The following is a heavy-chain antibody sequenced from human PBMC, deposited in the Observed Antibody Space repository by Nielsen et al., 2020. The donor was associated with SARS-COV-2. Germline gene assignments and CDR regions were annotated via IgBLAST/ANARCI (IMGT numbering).Heavy chain of an antibody. Sequence: GESLKISCAASGFTFSSYGMHWVRQAPGKGLEWVAVISYDGSNKYYADSVKGRFTISRDNSKNTLYLQMNSLRAEDTAVYYCAKGRQQWLVRIVDYWGQGTLVTVSS. V-gene: IGHV3-30*18. CDR1: GFTFSSYG. CDR3: AKGRQQWLVRIVDY. J-gene: IGHJ4*02. CDR2: ISYDGSNK. D-gene: IGHD6-19*01.